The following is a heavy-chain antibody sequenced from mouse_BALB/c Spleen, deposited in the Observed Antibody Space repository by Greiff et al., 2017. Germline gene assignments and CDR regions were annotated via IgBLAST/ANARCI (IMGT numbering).Heavy chain of an antibody. D-gene: IGHD2-4*01. CDR2: INPSNGRT. CDR3: ARGVYDYGDYAMDY. Sequence: QVQLQQPGAELVKPGASVKLSCKASGYTFTSYWMHWVKQRPGQGLEWIGEINPSNGRTNYNEEFKSKATLTVDKSSSTAYMQLSSLTSEDSAVYYCARGVYDYGDYAMDYWGQGTSVTVSS. CDR1: GYTFTSYW. J-gene: IGHJ4*01. V-gene: IGHV1S81*02.